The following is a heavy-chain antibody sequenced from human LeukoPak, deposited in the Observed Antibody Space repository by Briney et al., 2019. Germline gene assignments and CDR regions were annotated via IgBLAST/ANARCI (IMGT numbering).Heavy chain of an antibody. V-gene: IGHV4-38-2*01. D-gene: IGHD2-2*01. CDR3: ARANDRGGTSPLDY. J-gene: IGHJ4*02. Sequence: SETLSLTCGVSNYYISSGSYWSWIRQPPGKGLEWIGSIYHTGSTYYSSSLQSRVTISVDTSKNQFSVKLSSVTAADTAVYYCARANDRGGTSPLDYWGQGTLVTVSS. CDR2: IYHTGST. CDR1: NYYISSGSY.